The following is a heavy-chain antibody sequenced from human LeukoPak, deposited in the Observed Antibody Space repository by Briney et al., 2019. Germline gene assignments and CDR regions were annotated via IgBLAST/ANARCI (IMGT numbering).Heavy chain of an antibody. D-gene: IGHD6-19*01. Sequence: GGSLRLSCAASGFTFSSYSMNWVRQAPGKGLEWVSSISSSSSYIYYADSVEGRFTISRDNAKNSPYLQMNSLRAEDTAVYYCAREDRWAVAGSCFDYWGQGTLVTVSS. CDR3: AREDRWAVAGSCFDY. V-gene: IGHV3-21*01. J-gene: IGHJ4*02. CDR1: GFTFSSYS. CDR2: ISSSSSYI.